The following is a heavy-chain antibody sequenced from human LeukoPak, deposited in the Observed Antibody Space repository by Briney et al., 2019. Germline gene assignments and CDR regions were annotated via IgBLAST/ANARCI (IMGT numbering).Heavy chain of an antibody. D-gene: IGHD3-22*01. CDR2: ISSGSSFM. Sequence: GGSLRLSCAASAFTLSTYAMSWVRQAPGKGLEWVSSISSGSSFMYYADSVKGRFTISRDNAKNSLYLQMNSLRAKDTALYYCARDYYDSSGSSWFDPWGQGTLVTVSS. CDR3: ARDYYDSSGSSWFDP. CDR1: AFTLSTYA. J-gene: IGHJ5*02. V-gene: IGHV3-21*01.